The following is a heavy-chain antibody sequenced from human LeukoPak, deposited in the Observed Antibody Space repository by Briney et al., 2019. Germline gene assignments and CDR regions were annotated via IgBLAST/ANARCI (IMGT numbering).Heavy chain of an antibody. Sequence: SVTVSCKASGGTFSSYAISWVRQAPGQGLEWMGRIIPILGIANYAQKFQGRVTITADKSTSTAYMELSSLRSEDTAVYYCASDRGYEGMDVWGQGTTVTVSS. D-gene: IGHD5-18*01. V-gene: IGHV1-69*04. CDR2: IIPILGIA. J-gene: IGHJ6*02. CDR1: GGTFSSYA. CDR3: ASDRGYEGMDV.